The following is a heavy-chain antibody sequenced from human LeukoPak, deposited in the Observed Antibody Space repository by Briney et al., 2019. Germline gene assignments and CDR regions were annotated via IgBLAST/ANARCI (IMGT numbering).Heavy chain of an antibody. Sequence: GGSLRLSCAASGFTFSSYGMHWVRQAPGKGLEWVAVISYDGSNKYYADSVKGRFTISRDNSKNTLYLQMNSLRAEDTAVYYFAKGKDNWTLYGMYVWGQGTTVTVSS. CDR2: ISYDGSNK. J-gene: IGHJ6*02. CDR1: GFTFSSYG. CDR3: AKGKDNWTLYGMYV. D-gene: IGHD1-20*01. V-gene: IGHV3-30*18.